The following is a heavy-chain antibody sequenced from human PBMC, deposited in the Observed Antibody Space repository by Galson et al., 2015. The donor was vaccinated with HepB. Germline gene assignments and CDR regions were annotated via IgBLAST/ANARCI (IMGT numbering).Heavy chain of an antibody. V-gene: IGHV3-23*01. CDR1: GFTFSTYA. D-gene: IGHD3-22*01. CDR2: ISGSGDST. CDR3: TKGVVVKRDFDY. J-gene: IGHJ4*02. Sequence: SLRLSCAASGFTFSTYAMSWVRQAPGKGLEWVSVISGSGDSTYYADSVEGRFTISRDNSKNTLYLQMNSLRADDTAVYFCTKGVVVKRDFDYWGQGTLVTVSP.